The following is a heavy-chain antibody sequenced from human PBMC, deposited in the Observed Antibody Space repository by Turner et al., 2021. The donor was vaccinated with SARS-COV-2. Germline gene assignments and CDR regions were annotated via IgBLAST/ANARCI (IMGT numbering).Heavy chain of an antibody. CDR1: GYTFDTYG. V-gene: IGHV1-18*01. CDR3: ARGSLWFDDLRENAFDV. CDR2: RRGYNGNR. Sequence: QVQLVQSGAEVKKPGASVKVSCKAVGYTFDTYGVVWVRQAPGQGLEWMGWRRGYNGNRNYAQSLQGRVTMATDTSTNTAYMELRSLTSADTGVYFCARGSLWFDDLRENAFDVWGQGTLVTVSS. D-gene: IGHD3-16*01. J-gene: IGHJ3*01.